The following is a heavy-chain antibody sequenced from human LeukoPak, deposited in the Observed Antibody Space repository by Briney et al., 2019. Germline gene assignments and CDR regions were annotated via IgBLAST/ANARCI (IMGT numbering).Heavy chain of an antibody. CDR2: ISPYDGDT. J-gene: IGHJ5*02. CDR3: ARDYCTRGGDCYKEDLFDP. CDR1: GYTFAIYG. V-gene: IGHV1-18*01. Sequence: ASVKVSCKASGYTFAIYGISWVREAPGQGLEWMAWISPYDGDTNYAQNFEGRVTMTTETSTSTAYMELRSLRSDDTAIYYCARDYCTRGGDCYKEDLFDPWGQGTLVTFSS. D-gene: IGHD2-21*02.